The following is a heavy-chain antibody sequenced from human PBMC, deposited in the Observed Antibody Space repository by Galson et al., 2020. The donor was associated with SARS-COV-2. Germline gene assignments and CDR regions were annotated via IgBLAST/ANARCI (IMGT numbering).Heavy chain of an antibody. Sequence: SVKVSCKASGYAFSSYYIHWVRQAPGQGLEWMGIINPIGPITTHAQKFQGRVTVTRDTSTSTVYMELSSLRSEDTAMYYCAREGDGYSSSFDYWGPGTLVTVSS. CDR1: GYAFSSYY. D-gene: IGHD6-13*01. J-gene: IGHJ4*02. CDR3: AREGDGYSSSFDY. CDR2: INPIGPIT. V-gene: IGHV1-46*01.